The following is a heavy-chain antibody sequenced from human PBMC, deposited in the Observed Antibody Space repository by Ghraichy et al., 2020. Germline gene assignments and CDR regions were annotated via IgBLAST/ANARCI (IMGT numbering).Heavy chain of an antibody. CDR3: ARRPITMVRGVIDY. Sequence: SQTLSLTCTVSGGSISSSSYYWGWIRQPPGKGLEWIGSIYYSGSTYYNPSLKSRVTISVDTSKNQFSLKLSSVTAADTAVYYCARRPITMVRGVIDYWGQGTLVTVSS. J-gene: IGHJ4*02. CDR1: GGSISSSSYY. CDR2: IYYSGST. V-gene: IGHV4-39*01. D-gene: IGHD3-10*01.